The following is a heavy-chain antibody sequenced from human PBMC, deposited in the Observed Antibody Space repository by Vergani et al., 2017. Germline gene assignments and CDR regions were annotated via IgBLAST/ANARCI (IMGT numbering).Heavy chain of an antibody. Sequence: EVHLLESGGGQVEAGGSLRLSCVASGFTFSNSAMSWVRQTSGKGLEWVSAISGHGDRTYYADSVKGRFTISRDNSKNTVYLQMNSLKAEDRATYYCAGEERSNTSPFVGDWGQVTLVTVA. D-gene: IGHD2/OR15-2a*01. CDR1: GFTFSNSA. CDR3: AGEERSNTSPFVGD. CDR2: ISGHGDRT. V-gene: IGHV3-23*01. J-gene: IGHJ4*02.